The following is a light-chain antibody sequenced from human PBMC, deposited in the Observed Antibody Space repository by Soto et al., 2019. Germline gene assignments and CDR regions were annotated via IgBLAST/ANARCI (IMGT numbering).Light chain of an antibody. J-gene: IGLJ2*01. V-gene: IGLV2-14*03. CDR1: SSDVGGSNY. Sequence: QSALTQPASVSGSPGQSITISCTGTSSDVGGSNYVSWYQQHPGKVPKLMIYDVSDRASGVSNRFSGSKSGITASLTISGLQTEDEADYYCSAYTSSDIVLFGGGTKLTVL. CDR2: DVS. CDR3: SAYTSSDIVL.